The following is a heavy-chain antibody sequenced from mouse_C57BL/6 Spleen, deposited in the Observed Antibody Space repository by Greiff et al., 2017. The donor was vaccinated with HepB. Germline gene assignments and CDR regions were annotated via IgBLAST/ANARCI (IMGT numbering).Heavy chain of an antibody. CDR1: GYTFTSYW. CDR2: IDPSDSNT. J-gene: IGHJ3*01. V-gene: IGHV1-50*01. Sequence: VQLQQPGAELVKPGASVKLSCKASGYTFTSYWMQWVKQRPGQGLEWIGEIDPSDSNTNYNQKFKGKATLTVDTSSSTAYMQLSSLTSEDSAVYYWARGRGSWFAYWGQGTLVTVSA. CDR3: ARGRGSWFAY. D-gene: IGHD6-1*01.